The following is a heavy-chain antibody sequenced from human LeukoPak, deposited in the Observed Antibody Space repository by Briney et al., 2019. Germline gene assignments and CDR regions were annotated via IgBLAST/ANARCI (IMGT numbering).Heavy chain of an antibody. CDR1: GFTFNSYA. D-gene: IGHD6-13*01. Sequence: GGSLRLSCAASGFTFNSYAMSWVRQAPGKGLEWVSAVSGSGGSTYYADSVKGRFTISRDNSKNTLYLQMNSLRAEDTAVHYCAKELGIAAAAQGGYFDYWGQGTLVTVSS. J-gene: IGHJ4*03. CDR2: VSGSGGST. V-gene: IGHV3-23*01. CDR3: AKELGIAAAAQGGYFDY.